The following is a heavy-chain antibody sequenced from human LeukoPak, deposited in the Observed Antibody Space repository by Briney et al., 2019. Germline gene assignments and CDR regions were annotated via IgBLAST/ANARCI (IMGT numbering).Heavy chain of an antibody. CDR1: GYTFSNYW. D-gene: IGHD5-18*01. CDR2: VYPGDSDT. Sequence: GESLKISCEASGYTFSNYWIGWVRQVSGQGLEWVGFVYPGDSDTRYSPAFQGQVTVSADMSISTAYLQWSSLKASDTAMYYCARLPVDTLYYFDYWGQGTLVTVSS. J-gene: IGHJ4*02. V-gene: IGHV5-51*01. CDR3: ARLPVDTLYYFDY.